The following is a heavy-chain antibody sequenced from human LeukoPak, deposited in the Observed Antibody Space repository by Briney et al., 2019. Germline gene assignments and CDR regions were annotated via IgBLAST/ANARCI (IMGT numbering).Heavy chain of an antibody. Sequence: SVKVSCKASGGTFSSYAISWVRQAPGQGLEWMGRIIPIFGTANHAQKFQGKVTITTDESTSTAYMELSSLRSEDTAVYYCARDHSSWLRFGTLYWYFDFWSRGTLVTVSS. CDR3: ARDHSSWLRFGTLYWYFDF. CDR2: IIPIFGTA. D-gene: IGHD5-12*01. CDR1: GGTFSSYA. V-gene: IGHV1-69*05. J-gene: IGHJ2*01.